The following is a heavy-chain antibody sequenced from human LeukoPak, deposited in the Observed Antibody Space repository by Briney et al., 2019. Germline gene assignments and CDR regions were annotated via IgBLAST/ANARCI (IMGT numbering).Heavy chain of an antibody. V-gene: IGHV4-59*01. Sequence: PSETLSLTCTVSGGSISSYYWSWIRQPPGKGLEWIGYIYYSESTNYNPSLKSRVTISVDTSKNQFSLKLSSVTAADTAVYYCAREDSYGYGGVWFDPWGQGTLVTVSS. CDR2: IYYSEST. CDR3: AREDSYGYGGVWFDP. D-gene: IGHD5-18*01. J-gene: IGHJ5*02. CDR1: GGSISSYY.